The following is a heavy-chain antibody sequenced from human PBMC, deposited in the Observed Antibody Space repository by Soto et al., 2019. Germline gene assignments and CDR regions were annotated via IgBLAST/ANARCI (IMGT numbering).Heavy chain of an antibody. CDR1: GGNIRSISYY. CDR3: ARKTLGQQLVLNYYYGMDV. CDR2: IYYSGST. J-gene: IGHJ6*02. V-gene: IGHV4-39*01. D-gene: IGHD6-13*01. Sequence: SEPKPHSSIVLGGNIRSISYYWGRIQQPPGKGLEWIGSIYYSGSTYYNPSLKSRVTISVDTSKNQFSLKLSSVTAADTAVYYCARKTLGQQLVLNYYYGMDVWGQGTTVTVSS.